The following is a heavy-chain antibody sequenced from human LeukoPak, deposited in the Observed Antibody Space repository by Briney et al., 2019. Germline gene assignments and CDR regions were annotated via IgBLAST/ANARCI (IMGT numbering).Heavy chain of an antibody. CDR2: ISHSRIIA. J-gene: IGHJ4*02. D-gene: IGHD2-15*01. Sequence: EWVSFISHSRIIANYADSVKGRFTISRDNSKNTLYLQMNSLRLEDTAVYYCAKAVPTATHYWGQGTLATVSS. V-gene: IGHV3-23*01. CDR3: AKAVPTATHY.